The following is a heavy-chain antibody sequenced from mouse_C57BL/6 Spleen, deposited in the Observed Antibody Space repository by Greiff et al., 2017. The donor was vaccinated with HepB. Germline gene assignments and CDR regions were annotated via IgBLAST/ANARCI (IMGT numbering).Heavy chain of an antibody. J-gene: IGHJ2*01. CDR2: INPYNGGT. CDR3: ARGRDYDALDY. D-gene: IGHD2-4*01. CDR1: GYTFTDYY. Sequence: EVQLQQSGPVLVKPGASVKMSCKASGYTFTDYYMNWVKQSHGKSLEWIGVINPYNGGTSYNQKFKGKATLTVDKSSSTAYMELNSLTSEDSVVYYGARGRDYDALDYWGQGTTLTVSS. V-gene: IGHV1-19*01.